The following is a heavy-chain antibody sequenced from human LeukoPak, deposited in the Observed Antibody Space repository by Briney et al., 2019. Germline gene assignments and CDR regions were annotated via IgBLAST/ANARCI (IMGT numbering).Heavy chain of an antibody. D-gene: IGHD6-6*01. Sequence: VGSLRLSCAASGFTFSSYAMYWVRQAPGKGLECVSTISSNGGSTSYANFVKGRFTISRDNSKNTLYLQMGSLRADDMAVYYCATSSLDYWGQGTLVTVSS. CDR2: ISSNGGST. V-gene: IGHV3-64*01. CDR1: GFTFSSYA. CDR3: ATSSLDY. J-gene: IGHJ4*02.